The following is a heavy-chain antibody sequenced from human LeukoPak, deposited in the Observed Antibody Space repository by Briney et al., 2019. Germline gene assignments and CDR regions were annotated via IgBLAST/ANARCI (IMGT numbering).Heavy chain of an antibody. J-gene: IGHJ6*02. CDR1: GGTFSSYA. CDR2: IIPIHSIA. CDR3: ARDEFPTGYDSSGHYGMDV. Sequence: ASVKVSCKASGGTFSSYAIIWVRQAPGQGREGWGRIIPIHSIANYAQKFQGRVTITADKSTSTAYMELSSLRSEDTDVYYCARDEFPTGYDSSGHYGMDVWGQGTTVTVSS. D-gene: IGHD3-22*01. V-gene: IGHV1-69*04.